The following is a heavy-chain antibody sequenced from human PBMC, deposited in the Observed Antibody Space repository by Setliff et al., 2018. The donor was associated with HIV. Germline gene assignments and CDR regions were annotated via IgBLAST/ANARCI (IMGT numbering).Heavy chain of an antibody. J-gene: IGHJ4*02. Sequence: GSLRLSCAASGFTFSSHWMSWVRQAPGKGLEWVANIDREGSETNYVDSVKGRFTIPRDNAKNSVYLQMHSLRVEDTAVYYCAAVPWGHSSLIIDHWGQGTPVTVSS. D-gene: IGHD3-16*01. V-gene: IGHV3-7*01. CDR2: IDREGSET. CDR3: AAVPWGHSSLIIDH. CDR1: GFTFSSHW.